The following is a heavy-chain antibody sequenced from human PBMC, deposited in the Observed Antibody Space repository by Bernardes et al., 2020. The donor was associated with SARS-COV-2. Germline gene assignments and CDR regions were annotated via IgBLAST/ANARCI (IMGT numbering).Heavy chain of an antibody. CDR2: IYPGDSDT. V-gene: IGHV5-51*01. D-gene: IGHD4-17*01. Sequence: GESLKISCKVSGYRFTSHWIAWVRQMSGRALEWMGIIYPGDSDTRYSPSFEGHVTISTDKSISTAYLQWGSLKASDTAMYYCARQDDYDPTKGAFDLWGQGTMVTVSS. J-gene: IGHJ3*01. CDR3: ARQDDYDPTKGAFDL. CDR1: GYRFTSHW.